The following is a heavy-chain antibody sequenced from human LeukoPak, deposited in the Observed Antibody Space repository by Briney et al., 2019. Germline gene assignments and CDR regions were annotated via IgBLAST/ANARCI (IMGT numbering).Heavy chain of an antibody. D-gene: IGHD3-9*01. V-gene: IGHV4-4*02. Sequence: SGTLSLTCAVSGGSISSSNRWSWVRQPPGKGLEWIGEIYHSGSTNYNPSLKSRVTISVDKSKNQFSLRLSSVTAADTAVYYCAREGGGYDILTGYPTPYDAFDIWGQGTMVTVSS. CDR3: AREGGGYDILTGYPTPYDAFDI. CDR1: GGSISSSNR. CDR2: IYHSGST. J-gene: IGHJ3*02.